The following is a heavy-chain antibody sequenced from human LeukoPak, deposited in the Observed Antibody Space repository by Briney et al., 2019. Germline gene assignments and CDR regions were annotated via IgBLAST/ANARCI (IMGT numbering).Heavy chain of an antibody. V-gene: IGHV4-61*01. D-gene: IGHD2-15*01. Sequence: PSETLSLTCTVSGGSVSSGSYYWSWIRQPPGKGLGWIGYIYYSGSTNYSPSLKSRVTISVDTSKNQFSLKLSSVTAADTAVYYCARTLGSYYYYYGMDVWGQGTTVTVPS. CDR3: ARTLGSYYYYYGMDV. CDR1: GGSVSSGSYY. J-gene: IGHJ6*02. CDR2: IYYSGST.